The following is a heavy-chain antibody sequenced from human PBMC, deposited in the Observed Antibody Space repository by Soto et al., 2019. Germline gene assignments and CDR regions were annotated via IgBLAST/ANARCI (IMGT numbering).Heavy chain of an antibody. Sequence: PGGSLRLSCAASGFTFSDYYLTWIRQAPGKGLEWVSYITTTGSFTNYAASVKGRFTISRDNAKNSLYLQMNSLRAEDTAVYYCAPAFSGTLRDTFDVWGQGTMVTVSS. CDR1: GFTFSDYY. CDR3: APAFSGTLRDTFDV. D-gene: IGHD3-10*01. J-gene: IGHJ3*01. V-gene: IGHV3-11*06. CDR2: ITTTGSFT.